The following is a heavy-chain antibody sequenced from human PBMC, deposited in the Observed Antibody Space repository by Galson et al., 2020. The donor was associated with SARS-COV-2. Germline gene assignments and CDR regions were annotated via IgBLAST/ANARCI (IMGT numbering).Heavy chain of an antibody. V-gene: IGHV3-30*04. J-gene: IGHJ3*02. Sequence: GGSLRLSCAASGFNFKNLAVHWVRQAPGKGLEWVAAISYDGSNKYYADSVKGRFTISRDNSINMLYVQMNSLRPKDTAVYYCASENDAFNIWGQGTMVTVSS. CDR3: ASENDAFNI. CDR2: ISYDGSNK. CDR1: GFNFKNLA. D-gene: IGHD1-1*01.